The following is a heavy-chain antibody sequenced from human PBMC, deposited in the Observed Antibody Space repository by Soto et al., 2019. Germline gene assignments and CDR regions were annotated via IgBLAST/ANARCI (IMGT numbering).Heavy chain of an antibody. Sequence: GESLKISCTGFGYAFTIYWIAWVRQMPGKGLEWMGIIYPGDSDTRYSPSFQGQVTISVDKSVSTAYLQWSTLKASDTAVYYCATAHPRGPDYWGQGTLVTVSS. J-gene: IGHJ4*02. V-gene: IGHV5-51*01. CDR2: IYPGDSDT. D-gene: IGHD5-12*01. CDR1: GYAFTIYW. CDR3: ATAHPRGPDY.